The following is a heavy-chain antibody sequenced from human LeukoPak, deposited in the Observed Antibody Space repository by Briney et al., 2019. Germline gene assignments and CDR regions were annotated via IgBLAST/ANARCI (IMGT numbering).Heavy chain of an antibody. D-gene: IGHD3-16*01. CDR1: GYTFVSYG. CDR3: AKDRHYSEVWGSSN. CDR2: VSAYNGKT. Sequence: ASVKVSCRASGYTFVSYGITWVRQAPGQGLEWMGWVSAYNGKTKYGQKFQGRFTMTTDASTSTAHMELRSLTSDDTAMYYCAKDRHYSEVWGSSNWGQGTLVTVSS. J-gene: IGHJ4*02. V-gene: IGHV1-18*01.